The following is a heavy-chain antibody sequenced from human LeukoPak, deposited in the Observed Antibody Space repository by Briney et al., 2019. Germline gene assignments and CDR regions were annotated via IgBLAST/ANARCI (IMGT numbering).Heavy chain of an antibody. D-gene: IGHD3-22*01. Sequence: ASVKVSCKASGYTFTGYYMHWVRQAPGQGLEWMGWINPNSGGTNYAQKFQGRVTMTRDTSISTAYMELSRLRSDDTAVYYCARGGTYYYDSSGSQKGDYWGQGTLVTVSS. CDR3: ARGGTYYYDSSGSQKGDY. V-gene: IGHV1-2*02. J-gene: IGHJ4*02. CDR1: GYTFTGYY. CDR2: INPNSGGT.